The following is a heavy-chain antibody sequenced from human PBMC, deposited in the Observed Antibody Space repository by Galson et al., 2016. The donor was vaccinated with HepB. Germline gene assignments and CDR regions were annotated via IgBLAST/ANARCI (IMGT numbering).Heavy chain of an antibody. CDR1: GLTFSRYW. CDR3: EAYCDDGSCHGNEY. V-gene: IGHV3-7*01. J-gene: IGHJ4*02. Sequence: SLRLSCAASGLTFSRYWMTWVRQAPGKGLEWVANINQDGSEKYYVDSVKGRFTISRDNAKNSLYLQMNSLSVEDTALYYCEAYCDDGSCHGNEYWGQGTLVTVSS. D-gene: IGHD2-21*01. CDR2: INQDGSEK.